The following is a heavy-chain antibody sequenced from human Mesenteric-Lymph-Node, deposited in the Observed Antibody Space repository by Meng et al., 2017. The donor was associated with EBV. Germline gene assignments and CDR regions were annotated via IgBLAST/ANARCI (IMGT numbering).Heavy chain of an antibody. J-gene: IGHJ4*02. CDR1: GGSISSSPNY. Sequence: HLQLQESGPGHAKPSGTLPPPCTGSGGSISSSPNYWGWIRQPPGKGLEWIGTIYNSGKSYYNPSLKGRVTMSVDTSKNQFSLNLSSVTAADTAVYYCVREYSSGCPVGYWGQGTLVTVSS. CDR2: IYNSGKS. CDR3: VREYSSGCPVGY. V-gene: IGHV4-39*07. D-gene: IGHD6-19*01.